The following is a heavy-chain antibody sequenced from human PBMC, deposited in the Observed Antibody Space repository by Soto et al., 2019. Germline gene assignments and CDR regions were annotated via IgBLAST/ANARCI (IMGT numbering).Heavy chain of an antibody. CDR3: TRRRFGMDV. V-gene: IGHV1-69*13. Sequence: SVKVSCKASGGTFSSYAISWVRQAPGQGLEWMGGIIPIFGTANYAQKCQGRVTITADESTSTAYMELNNLRAEDTAVYFCTRRRFGMDVWGQGTTVTVSS. CDR2: IIPIFGTA. J-gene: IGHJ6*02. CDR1: GGTFSSYA.